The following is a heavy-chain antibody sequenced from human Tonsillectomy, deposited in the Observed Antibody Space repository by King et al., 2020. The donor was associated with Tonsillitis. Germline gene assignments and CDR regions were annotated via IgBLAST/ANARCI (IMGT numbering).Heavy chain of an antibody. J-gene: IGHJ4*02. CDR2: INPNSGGT. V-gene: IGHV1-2*04. CDR3: ASGRMAAADTGLCDY. D-gene: IGHD6-13*01. Sequence: QLVQSGTEVKKPGASVKVSCKASGYTFTDYYMHWVRQAPGQGLEWMGWINPNSGGTNYAQKFQGWVTMTRDTSISTAYMELSRLTSDDTAVYYCASGRMAAADTGLCDYWGQGTLVIVSS. CDR1: GYTFTDYY.